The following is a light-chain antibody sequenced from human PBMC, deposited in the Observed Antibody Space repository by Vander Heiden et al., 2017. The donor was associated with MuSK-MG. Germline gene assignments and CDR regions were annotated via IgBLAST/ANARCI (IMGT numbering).Light chain of an antibody. CDR3: QGYGSSPAT. Sequence: EIVLTQSPGTLSLSPGESATLSCRASQSVTSNYLAWYQQKPGQAPRLLIYGASRRATGIPDRFSGSGSGTDFTLTISRLEPEDFAVYYCQGYGSSPATFGGGTKVEIK. CDR1: QSVTSNY. V-gene: IGKV3-20*01. CDR2: GAS. J-gene: IGKJ4*01.